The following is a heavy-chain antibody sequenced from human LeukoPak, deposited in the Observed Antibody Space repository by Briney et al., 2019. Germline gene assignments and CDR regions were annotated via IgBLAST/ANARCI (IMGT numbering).Heavy chain of an antibody. CDR2: IKQDGSEK. D-gene: IGHD1-26*01. J-gene: IGHJ4*02. V-gene: IGHV3-7*01. CDR3: ARRGSSPLDYYFDY. Sequence: GGSLRLSCAASGFTFSSYWMSWVRQAPGKGLEWVANIKQDGSEKCYVDSVKGRFTISRDNAKNSLYLQMNSLRAEDTAVYYCARRGSSPLDYYFDYCGQGTLVTVSS. CDR1: GFTFSSYW.